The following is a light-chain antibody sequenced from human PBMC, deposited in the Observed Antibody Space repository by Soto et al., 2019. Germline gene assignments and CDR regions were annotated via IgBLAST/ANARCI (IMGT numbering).Light chain of an antibody. CDR3: TSYAGSSTYV. CDR2: EVS. Sequence: QSVLTQPPSASGSPGQSVTISCTGTSSDVGGYNSVSWYQQHPGKVPKLMIYEVSKRPSGVPDRFSGSQSGNTASLTVSGLQAEDEADYYCTSYAGSSTYVFGTGTKLTVL. CDR1: SSDVGGYNS. J-gene: IGLJ1*01. V-gene: IGLV2-8*01.